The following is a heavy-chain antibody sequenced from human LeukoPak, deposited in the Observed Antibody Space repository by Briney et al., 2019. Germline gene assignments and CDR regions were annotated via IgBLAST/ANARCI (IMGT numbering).Heavy chain of an antibody. D-gene: IGHD2-2*02. CDR3: ARSREIVVVPAAIPGSRGGYYFDY. V-gene: IGHV1-69*05. CDR1: GGTFSSYA. J-gene: IGHJ4*02. Sequence: ASVKVSCKASGGTFSSYAISWVRQAPGQGLERMGGIIPIFGTANYAQKFQGRVTITTDESTTTAYMELSSLRSEDTAVYYCARSREIVVVPAAIPGSRGGYYFDYWGQGTLVTVSS. CDR2: IIPIFGTA.